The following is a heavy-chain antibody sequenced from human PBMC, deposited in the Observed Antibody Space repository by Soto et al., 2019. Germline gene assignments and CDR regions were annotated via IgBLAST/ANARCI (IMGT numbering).Heavy chain of an antibody. D-gene: IGHD1-20*01. CDR1: GGSISSGEYY. V-gene: IGHV4-30-4*01. J-gene: IGHJ6*02. Sequence: QVQLQESGPGLVKPSQTLSLTCTVSGGSISSGEYYWSWVRQPPGKGLVWIGYIYYSGSTYYNPALKSRVTISLDTSKRQFSLELSSVTAADTAVYYCARILYNWNNYYYGMDVWGQGTTVTVSS. CDR3: ARILYNWNNYYYGMDV. CDR2: IYYSGST.